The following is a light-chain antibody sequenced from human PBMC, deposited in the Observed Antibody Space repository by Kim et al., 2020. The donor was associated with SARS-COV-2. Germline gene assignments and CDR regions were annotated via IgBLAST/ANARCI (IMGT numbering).Light chain of an antibody. Sequence: DFQMTQSPSTLSASVGDRVTITCRVSQSVTTWLAWYQQKPGKAPKLLIYKASTLEVGVPSRFSGSGFGTEFTLTISSLQPDDVATYYCQQYHTYSTFGQGTKLEI. CDR1: QSVTTW. CDR3: QQYHTYST. J-gene: IGKJ2*01. CDR2: KAS. V-gene: IGKV1-5*03.